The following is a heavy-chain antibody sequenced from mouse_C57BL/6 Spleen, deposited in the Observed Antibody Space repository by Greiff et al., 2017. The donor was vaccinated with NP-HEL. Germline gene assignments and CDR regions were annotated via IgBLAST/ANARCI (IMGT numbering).Heavy chain of an antibody. J-gene: IGHJ3*01. CDR2: INPRTGGT. D-gene: IGHD6-1*01. CDR1: GYSFTGYY. CDR3: ARSLCLTPFAY. Sequence: LQQSGPELVKPGASVKISCKASGYSFTGYYMHWVKQSSEKSLEWIGEINPRTGGTSYNQKFKGKATLTVDKSSGTTYMQLNSLTSADSAVYYCARSLCLTPFAYWGQGTLVTVSA. V-gene: IGHV1-43*01.